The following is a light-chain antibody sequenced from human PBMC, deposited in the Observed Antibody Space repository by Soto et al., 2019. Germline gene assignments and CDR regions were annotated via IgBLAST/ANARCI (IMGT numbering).Light chain of an antibody. J-gene: IGLJ3*02. V-gene: IGLV1-40*01. CDR2: GNS. CDR3: QSYDSSLSGRNWV. Sequence: QSVPTQPPSVSGAPRQRVPISCTGSSSNIGAGYDVHWYQQLPGTAPKLLIYGNSTRPSGVPDRFSGSKSGTSASLAITGVQVEDEADYYCQSYDSSLSGRNWVFGGGTKVTVL. CDR1: SSNIGAGYD.